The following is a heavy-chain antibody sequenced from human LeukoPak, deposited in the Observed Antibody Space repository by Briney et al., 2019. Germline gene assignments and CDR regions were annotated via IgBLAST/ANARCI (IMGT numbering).Heavy chain of an antibody. CDR3: ARRRIVVVPAAIRSGWFDP. CDR1: GGSISSDNW. J-gene: IGHJ5*02. D-gene: IGHD2-2*01. Sequence: SETLSLTCAVSGGSISSDNWWSWIRQPPGKGLEWIGEINHSGSTNYNPSLKSRVTISVDTSKNQFSLKLSSVTAADTAVYYCARRRIVVVPAAIRSGWFDPWGQGTPVTVSS. CDR2: INHSGST. V-gene: IGHV4-4*02.